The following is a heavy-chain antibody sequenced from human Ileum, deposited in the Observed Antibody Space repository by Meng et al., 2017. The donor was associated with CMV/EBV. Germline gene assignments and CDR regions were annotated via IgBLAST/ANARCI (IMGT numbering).Heavy chain of an antibody. D-gene: IGHD3-22*01. CDR1: GYTFTNFL. V-gene: IGHV1-18*01. CDR2: ISPYNGNT. CDR3: ARSNFYDIRGKNYFKYYGMDV. Sequence: ASVKVSCKASGYTFTNFLISWVRQAPGQGLDWMGWISPYNGNTKYAQKFQDRVTMTTDTSTTTAHMELRSLRSEDTAVYYCARSNFYDIRGKNYFKYYGMDVWGQGTTVTVSS. J-gene: IGHJ6*02.